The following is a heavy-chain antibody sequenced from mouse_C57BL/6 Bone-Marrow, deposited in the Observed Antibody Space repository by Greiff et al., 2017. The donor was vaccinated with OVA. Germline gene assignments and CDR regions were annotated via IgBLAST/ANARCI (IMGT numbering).Heavy chain of an antibody. CDR2: IDPSDSYT. D-gene: IGHD3-3*01. J-gene: IGHJ2*01. CDR1: GYTFTSYW. CDR3: ARGERLGDYYFAY. Sequence: QVQLQQPGPELVKPGASVKLSCKASGYTFTSYWMQWVKQRPGQGLEWIGEIDPSDSYTNYNQKFKGKATLTVDTSSSTAYMQLSSLTSEDSAVYYCARGERLGDYYFAYWGQGTTLTVSS. V-gene: IGHV1-50*01.